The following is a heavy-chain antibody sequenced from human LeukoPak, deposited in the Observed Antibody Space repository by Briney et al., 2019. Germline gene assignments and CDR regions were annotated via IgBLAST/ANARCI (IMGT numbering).Heavy chain of an antibody. J-gene: IGHJ4*02. Sequence: SETLSLTCTVTGGSISTRNHYWGWPRQPPGEGLEWIGCIGYTGTTNSNPSLKSRVTLSVDTSKNQVSLTLSSVTAADTAVYFCARRMGSGATYPRTFDYWGQGTLVTVSS. D-gene: IGHD2-8*02. CDR3: ARRMGSGATYPRTFDY. V-gene: IGHV4-39*01. CDR2: IGYTGTT. CDR1: GGSISTRNHY.